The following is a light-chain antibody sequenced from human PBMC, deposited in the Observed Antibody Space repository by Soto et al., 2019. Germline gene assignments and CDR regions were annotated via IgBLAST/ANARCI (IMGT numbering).Light chain of an antibody. J-gene: IGLJ1*01. CDR3: QVWDSSTGV. CDR2: RDS. CDR1: NIGSKN. Sequence: ELTQPLSVSVALGQTARITCGGNNIGSKNVHWYQQKPGQAPVLVIYRDSNRPSGIPERFSGSNSGNTATLTISRAQAGDEADYYCQVWDSSTGVFGTGTKLTVL. V-gene: IGLV3-9*01.